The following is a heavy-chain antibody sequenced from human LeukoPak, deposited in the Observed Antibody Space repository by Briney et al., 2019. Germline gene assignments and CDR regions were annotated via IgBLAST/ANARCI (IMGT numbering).Heavy chain of an antibody. CDR2: IYYSGST. CDR1: GGSISSGDYY. D-gene: IGHD2-2*01. Sequence: SETLSLTCTVSGGSISSGDYYWSWIRQPPGKGLEGIGYIYYSGSTYYNPSLKSRVTISVDTSTNQFSLKLSSVTAADTAVYYCARGPDIVVVPAALSFDYWGQGTLVTVSS. CDR3: ARGPDIVVVPAALSFDY. J-gene: IGHJ4*02. V-gene: IGHV4-30-4*08.